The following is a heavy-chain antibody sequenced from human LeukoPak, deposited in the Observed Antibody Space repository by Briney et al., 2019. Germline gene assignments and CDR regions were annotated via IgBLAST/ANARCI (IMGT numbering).Heavy chain of an antibody. D-gene: IGHD3-22*01. CDR1: GFTFSSYW. V-gene: IGHV3-7*01. J-gene: IGHJ5*02. CDR3: ARDRPITVSVVVILP. Sequence: PGGSLRLSCVASGFTFSSYWMTWVRQTPGKGLEWLANINEDGSERNYVDSVKGRFTISRDNAKKSVYLQMNSLRGDDTAVYYCARDRPITVSVVVILPWGQGNLVTVSS. CDR2: INEDGSER.